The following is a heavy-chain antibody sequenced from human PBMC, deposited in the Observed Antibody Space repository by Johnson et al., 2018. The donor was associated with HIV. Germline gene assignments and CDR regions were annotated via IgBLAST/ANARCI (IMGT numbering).Heavy chain of an antibody. CDR1: GFTFSDYY. Sequence: VQLVESEGGLVKPGGSLRLSCAASGFTFSDYYMSWIRQAPGKGLEWVSDISSSGNTIYYADSVKGRFNISRDNSKNTLYLQMNSLRAEDTAVYYCAREHLYYYDSSGYYRGDAFDIWGQGTMVTVSS. J-gene: IGHJ3*02. CDR3: AREHLYYYDSSGYYRGDAFDI. CDR2: ISSSGNTI. V-gene: IGHV3-11*04. D-gene: IGHD3-22*01.